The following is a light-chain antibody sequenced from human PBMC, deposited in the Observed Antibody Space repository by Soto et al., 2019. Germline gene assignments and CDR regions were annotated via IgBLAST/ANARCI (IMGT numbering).Light chain of an antibody. Sequence: EIVLTQSPGTLSLSPGERATLSCRASQSVSSSYLAWYQQKPGQAPRLLIYGASTRATGIPARFSGSGSGTHFTLTISRLEAEDFVMYYCQQYGSSPITFGQGTRLEIK. J-gene: IGKJ5*01. V-gene: IGKV3-20*01. CDR2: GAS. CDR3: QQYGSSPIT. CDR1: QSVSSSY.